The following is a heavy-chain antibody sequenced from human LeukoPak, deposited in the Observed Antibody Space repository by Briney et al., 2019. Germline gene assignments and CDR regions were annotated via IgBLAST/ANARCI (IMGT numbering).Heavy chain of an antibody. CDR1: GGSISSSGYY. D-gene: IGHD1-26*01. CDR3: ARKSGSYDDDAFDI. V-gene: IGHV4-39*01. CDR2: IYYSGST. J-gene: IGHJ3*02. Sequence: SETLSLTCTVSGGSISSSGYYWGWIRQPPGKGLEWIGSIYYSGSTYYNPSLKSRVTISVDTSKNQFSLKLSSVTAADTAVYYCARKSGSYDDDAFDIWGQGTMVTVSS.